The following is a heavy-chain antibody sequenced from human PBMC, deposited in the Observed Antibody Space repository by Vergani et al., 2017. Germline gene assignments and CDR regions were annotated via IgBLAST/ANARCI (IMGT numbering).Heavy chain of an antibody. CDR1: GYTFTGYY. CDR2: INPNSGGT. V-gene: IGHV1-2*04. Sequence: QVQLVQSGAEVKKPGASVKVSCKASGYTFTGYYMHWVRQAPGQGLEWMGWINPNSGGTNYAQKFQGWVTMTRDTSVSTAYMALSRVRSGDTAVYYCARGLVGGSYRYYYYYGMDVWGQGTTVTVSS. D-gene: IGHD1-26*01. J-gene: IGHJ6*02. CDR3: ARGLVGGSYRYYYYYGMDV.